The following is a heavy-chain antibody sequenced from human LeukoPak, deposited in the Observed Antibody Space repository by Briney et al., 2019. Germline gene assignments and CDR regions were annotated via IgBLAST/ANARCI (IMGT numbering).Heavy chain of an antibody. D-gene: IGHD3-10*01. CDR3: ARGPNWYYNS. Sequence: PSETLSLTCAVSGGSVNSGGSYWSWIRQPPGKGLEWIGYISYSGSTDYNPSLNSRVTISLDTSKNQFSLKLTSVTAADTAVYYCARGPNWYYNSWGQGTLVTVS. CDR1: GGSVNSGGSY. CDR2: ISYSGST. V-gene: IGHV4-61*08. J-gene: IGHJ4*02.